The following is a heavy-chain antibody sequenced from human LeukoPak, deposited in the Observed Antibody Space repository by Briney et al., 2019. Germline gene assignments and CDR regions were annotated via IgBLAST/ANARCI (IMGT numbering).Heavy chain of an antibody. CDR3: AREHRFLEWLFGDAFDI. V-gene: IGHV3-48*01. D-gene: IGHD3-3*01. Sequence: GGSLRLSCAASGFTFSSYEMNWVRQAPGKGLEWVSYISSSSSTIYYADSVKGRFTISRDNAKNSLYLQMNSLRAEDTAVYYCAREHRFLEWLFGDAFDIWGQGTMVTDSS. J-gene: IGHJ3*02. CDR2: ISSSSSTI. CDR1: GFTFSSYE.